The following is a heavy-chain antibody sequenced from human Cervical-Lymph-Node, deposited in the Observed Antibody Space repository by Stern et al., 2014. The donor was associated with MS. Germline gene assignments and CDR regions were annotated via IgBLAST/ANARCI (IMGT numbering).Heavy chain of an antibody. J-gene: IGHJ4*02. Sequence: EVQLVESGAEVKQPGESLTISCEVSGYRFTNNWIGWVRQMPGKGLEWMGIIYPGDSDTRYSPSFQGQVTILGDKSKTTPYLQMSSMKASDTAIYYCARRGHGYMGIDYWGQGTLVTVSS. CDR1: GYRFTNNW. V-gene: IGHV5-51*03. D-gene: IGHD1-1*01. CDR2: IYPGDSDT. CDR3: ARRGHGYMGIDY.